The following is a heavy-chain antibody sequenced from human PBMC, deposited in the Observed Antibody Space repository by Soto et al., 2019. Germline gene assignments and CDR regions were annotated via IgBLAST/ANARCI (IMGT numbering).Heavy chain of an antibody. J-gene: IGHJ4*02. V-gene: IGHV3-23*01. CDR1: GFTFSNYA. CDR2: ISNSGGVT. Sequence: VQLLESGGGLVQPGGSLRLSCVASGFTFSNYAMSWVRQAPGKGLEWVSAISNSGGVTFYGDSVKGRFTMSRDNSKNTLYLHMNSLRAEDTPVYYCATIARYGSGSYPPFDSWGQGTLVTVSS. CDR3: ATIARYGSGSYPPFDS. D-gene: IGHD3-10*01.